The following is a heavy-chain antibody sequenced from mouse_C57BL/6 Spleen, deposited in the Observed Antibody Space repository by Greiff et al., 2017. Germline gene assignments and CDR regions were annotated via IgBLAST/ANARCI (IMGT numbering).Heavy chain of an antibody. CDR2: INYDGSST. J-gene: IGHJ2*01. CDR3: ARDTRYYFDY. V-gene: IGHV5-16*01. Sequence: EVKLVESEGGLVQPGISMKLSCTASGFTFSDYYMAWVRQVPEKGLEWVANINYDGSSTYYLDSLKSRFIISRDNAKNILYLQMSSLKSEDTATYYCARDTRYYFDYWGQGTTLTVSS. CDR1: GFTFSDYY.